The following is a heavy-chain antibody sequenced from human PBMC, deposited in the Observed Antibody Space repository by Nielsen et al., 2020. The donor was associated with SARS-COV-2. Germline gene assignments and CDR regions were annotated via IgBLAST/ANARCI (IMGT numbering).Heavy chain of an antibody. V-gene: IGHV4-30-4*02. CDR3: ARHSGVRGVMDY. D-gene: IGHD3-10*01. CDR1: GGSISSGDYY. J-gene: IGHJ4*02. Sequence: SETLSLTCAVSGGSISSGDYYWSWIRQPPGKGLEWIGYIYYSGSTNYNPSLKSRVTISVDTSKNQFSLKLSSVTAADTALYYCARHSGVRGVMDYWGQGILVTVSS. CDR2: IYYSGST.